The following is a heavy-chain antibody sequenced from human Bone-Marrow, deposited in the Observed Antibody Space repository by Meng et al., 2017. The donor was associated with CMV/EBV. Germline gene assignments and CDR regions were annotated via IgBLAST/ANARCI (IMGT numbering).Heavy chain of an antibody. D-gene: IGHD5-18*01. J-gene: IGHJ4*02. Sequence: GESLKISCAASGFTVSSNYMSWVRQAPGKGLEWVSVIYSCGSTYYADSVKGRFTISRDNSKNTLYLQMNSLRAEDTAVYYCARVVIHGREFDYWGQGTLVTVSS. V-gene: IGHV3-53*01. CDR1: GFTVSSNY. CDR3: ARVVIHGREFDY. CDR2: IYSCGST.